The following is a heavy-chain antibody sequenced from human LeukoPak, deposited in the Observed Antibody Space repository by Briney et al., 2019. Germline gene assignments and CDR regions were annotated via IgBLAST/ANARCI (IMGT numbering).Heavy chain of an antibody. Sequence: RSSETLSLTCAVYGGSFSGYYWSWIRQPPGKGLEWIGEINHSGSTNYNPSLKSRVTISVDTSKNQFSLKLSSVTAADTAVYYCARANTLWVGTFAFDIWGQGTMVTVSS. V-gene: IGHV4-34*01. J-gene: IGHJ3*02. CDR3: ARANTLWVGTFAFDI. CDR2: INHSGST. D-gene: IGHD2-21*02. CDR1: GGSFSGYY.